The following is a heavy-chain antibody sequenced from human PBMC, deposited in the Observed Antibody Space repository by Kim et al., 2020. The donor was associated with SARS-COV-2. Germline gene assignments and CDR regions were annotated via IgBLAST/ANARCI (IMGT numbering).Heavy chain of an antibody. Sequence: SETLSLTCAVYGGSFSGYYWSWIRQPPGKGLEWIGEINHSGSTNYNPSLKSRVTISVDTSKNQFSLKLSSVTAADTAVYYCARFPSPYTAMVSYGMDVWGQGTTVTVSS. J-gene: IGHJ6*02. CDR2: INHSGST. CDR3: ARFPSPYTAMVSYGMDV. CDR1: GGSFSGYY. D-gene: IGHD5-18*01. V-gene: IGHV4-34*01.